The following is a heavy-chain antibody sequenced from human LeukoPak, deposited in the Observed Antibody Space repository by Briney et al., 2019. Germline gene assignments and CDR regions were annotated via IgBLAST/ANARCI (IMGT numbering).Heavy chain of an antibody. J-gene: IGHJ4*02. D-gene: IGHD3-16*02. Sequence: GRSLRFSCAASGFTFSSYGMHWVRQAPGKGLEWVAVISYDGSNKYYADSVKGRFTISRDNSKNTLYLQMNSLRAEDTAVYYCAKLDYVWGSYRYDYWGQGTLVTVSS. CDR2: ISYDGSNK. CDR3: AKLDYVWGSYRYDY. V-gene: IGHV3-30*18. CDR1: GFTFSSYG.